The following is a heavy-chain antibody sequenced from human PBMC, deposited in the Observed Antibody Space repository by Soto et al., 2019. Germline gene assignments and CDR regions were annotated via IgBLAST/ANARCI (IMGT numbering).Heavy chain of an antibody. J-gene: IGHJ4*02. V-gene: IGHV4-39*01. Sequence: SETLSLTCAVSGGSISGSYYYWGWLRQSPGRGPEWIGSVFYTGFTSYNPSLESRVSVSVDTSKNQFSLKVSAVTAADTAVYYCASSQKGYDWNYFDHWGQGALVTVSS. CDR2: VFYTGFT. CDR3: ASSQKGYDWNYFDH. CDR1: GGSISGSYYY. D-gene: IGHD1-20*01.